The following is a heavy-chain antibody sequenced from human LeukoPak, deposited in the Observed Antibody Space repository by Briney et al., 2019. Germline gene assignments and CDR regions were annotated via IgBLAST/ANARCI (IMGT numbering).Heavy chain of an antibody. J-gene: IGHJ4*02. D-gene: IGHD1-14*01. CDR1: GFTFSSYA. V-gene: IGHV3-23*01. CDR2: ISGSGGTT. CDR3: AGMRITTPTVRTLDY. Sequence: GGSLRLSCAASGFTFSSYAMSWVRQAPGKGLEWVSAISGSGGTTFYADSVKGRFTISRDNSKNTLYLQVNSLRAADTAVYYCAGMRITTPTVRTLDYWGQGTLVTVSS.